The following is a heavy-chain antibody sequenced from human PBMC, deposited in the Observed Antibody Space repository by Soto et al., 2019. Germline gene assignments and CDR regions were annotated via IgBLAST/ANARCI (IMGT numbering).Heavy chain of an antibody. Sequence: EVQLVESGGGLVKPGGYLRLSCAASGFTFSNACMNWVRQAPGKGLEWVGRIKSKTDGGTTDYAAPVKGRFTISRDDSKNTLYLQMNSLKTEDTAVYYCIVRYPYYFDYWGQGTLVTVSS. CDR1: GFTFSNAC. J-gene: IGHJ4*02. CDR2: IKSKTDGGTT. CDR3: IVRYPYYFDY. V-gene: IGHV3-15*07. D-gene: IGHD2-21*01.